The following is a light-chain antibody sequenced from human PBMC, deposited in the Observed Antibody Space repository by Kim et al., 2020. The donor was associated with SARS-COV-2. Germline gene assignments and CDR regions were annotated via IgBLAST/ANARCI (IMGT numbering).Light chain of an antibody. J-gene: IGLJ3*02. V-gene: IGLV1-40*01. CDR2: GNS. Sequence: QRVTITCTGSSCNIGAGYDVHWYQQLPGTAPKLLIYGNSKRPSGVPDRFSGSKSGTSASLAITGLQAEDEADYYCQSYDSSLSGWVFGGGTKLTVL. CDR1: SCNIGAGYD. CDR3: QSYDSSLSGWV.